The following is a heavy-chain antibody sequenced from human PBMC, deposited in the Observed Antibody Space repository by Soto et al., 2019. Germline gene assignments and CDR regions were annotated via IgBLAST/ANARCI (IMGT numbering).Heavy chain of an antibody. J-gene: IGHJ6*03. CDR3: ASSTTGTAGGYYYYYMDV. CDR2: IYYSGST. CDR1: GGSISSSSYY. Sequence: SETLSLTCTVSGGSISSSSYYWGWIRQPPGKGLEWIGSIYYSGSTYYNQSLKSRVTISVDTSKNQFSLKLSSVTAADTAVYYCASSTTGTAGGYYYYYMDVWGKGTTVTVSS. D-gene: IGHD1-1*01. V-gene: IGHV4-39*01.